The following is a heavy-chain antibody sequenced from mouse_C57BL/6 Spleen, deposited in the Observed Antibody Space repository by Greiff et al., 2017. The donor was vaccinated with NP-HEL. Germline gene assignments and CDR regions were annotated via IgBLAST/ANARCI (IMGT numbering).Heavy chain of an antibody. J-gene: IGHJ2*01. CDR1: GYTFTSYW. Sequence: VQLKQPGAELVKPGASVKLSCKASGYTFTSYWMHWVKQRPGQGLEWIGMIHPNSGSTNYNEKFKSKATLTVDKSSSTAYMQLSSLTSEDSAVYYCARSAFTTVVATGVDYWGQGTTLTVSS. CDR2: IHPNSGST. V-gene: IGHV1-64*01. D-gene: IGHD1-1*01. CDR3: ARSAFTTVVATGVDY.